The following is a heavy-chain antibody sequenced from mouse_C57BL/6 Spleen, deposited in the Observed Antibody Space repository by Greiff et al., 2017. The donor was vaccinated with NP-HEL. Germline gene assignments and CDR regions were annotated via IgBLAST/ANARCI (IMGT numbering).Heavy chain of an antibody. CDR3: ARSNYGSFFDY. Sequence: VQLQQSGPELVKPGASVKISCKASGYAFSSSWMNWVKQRPGKGLEWIGRIYPGDGDTNYNGTFKGKATLIADKSASTAYMELSSLTSEDSAVYFCARSNYGSFFDYWGQGTTLTVSS. CDR1: GYAFSSSW. V-gene: IGHV1-82*01. D-gene: IGHD1-1*01. CDR2: IYPGDGDT. J-gene: IGHJ2*01.